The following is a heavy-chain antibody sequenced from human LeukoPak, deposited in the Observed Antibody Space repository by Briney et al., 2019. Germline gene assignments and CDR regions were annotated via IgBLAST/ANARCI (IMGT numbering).Heavy chain of an antibody. J-gene: IGHJ4*02. D-gene: IGHD3-22*01. CDR2: ISSSSSYI. CDR1: GFTFSSYS. Sequence: RGSLRLSCAASGFTFSSYSMNWVRQAPGKGLEWVSSISSSSSYIYYADSVKGRFTISRDNAKNSLYLQMNSLRAEDTAVYYCAREDLVVITPSSMDYWGQGTLVTVSS. CDR3: AREDLVVITPSSMDY. V-gene: IGHV3-21*01.